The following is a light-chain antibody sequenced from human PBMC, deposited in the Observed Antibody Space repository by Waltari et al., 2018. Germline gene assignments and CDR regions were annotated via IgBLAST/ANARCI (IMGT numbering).Light chain of an antibody. Sequence: DIQVTQSPSSLSASVGDRVTITCRTSQNIRNYLNWYQQKPGKAPKLLIYAASSLHSDVPSRFSGSGSGADFTLTISSLQPDDFATYHCQQYASYPYTFGQGTKLEIK. CDR2: AAS. J-gene: IGKJ2*01. V-gene: IGKV1-39*01. CDR1: QNIRNY. CDR3: QQYASYPYT.